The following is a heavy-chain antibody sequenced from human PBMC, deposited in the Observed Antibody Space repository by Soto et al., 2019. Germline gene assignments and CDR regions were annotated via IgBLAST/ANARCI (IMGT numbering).Heavy chain of an antibody. V-gene: IGHV3-30-3*01. CDR1: GFTFSSYA. D-gene: IGHD6-19*01. CDR2: ISYDGSNK. Sequence: PGGSLILSCAASGFTFSSYAMHWVRQAPGKGLEWVAVISYDGSNKYYADSVKGRFTISRDNSKNTLYLQMNSLRADDTAVYYCARGLYSSGWYPDYFDYWGQGTLVSVSS. CDR3: ARGLYSSGWYPDYFDY. J-gene: IGHJ4*02.